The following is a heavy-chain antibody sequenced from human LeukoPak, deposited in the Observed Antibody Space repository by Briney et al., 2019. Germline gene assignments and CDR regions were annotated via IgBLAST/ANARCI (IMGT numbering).Heavy chain of an antibody. CDR3: ARVDGATTGRFDY. CDR1: GFTFSSYS. Sequence: WGSLRLSCAASGFTFSSYSMNWVRQAPGKGLELVSSISSSSSYIYYAVSVKGRFTISRDNAKNSLYLQMNSLRAEDTAVYYCARVDGATTGRFDYWGQGTLVTVSS. D-gene: IGHD4-17*01. V-gene: IGHV3-21*01. J-gene: IGHJ4*02. CDR2: ISSSSSYI.